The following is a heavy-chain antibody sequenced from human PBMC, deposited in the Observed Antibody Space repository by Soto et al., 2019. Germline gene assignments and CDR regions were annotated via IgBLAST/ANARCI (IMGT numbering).Heavy chain of an antibody. CDR1: GYSFTSYG. Sequence: QVHLVQSGSDVEKPGASVKVSCKASGYSFTSYGICWVRQVPGQGPEWMGWISPYNGRTNYAQSVKGRVVMTTDISTNTVYLELRSLSSDDSAIYYCGRCRTDSDAMDVWGQGTTVTVSS. V-gene: IGHV1-18*01. CDR3: GRCRTDSDAMDV. D-gene: IGHD5-18*01. CDR2: ISPYNGRT. J-gene: IGHJ6*02.